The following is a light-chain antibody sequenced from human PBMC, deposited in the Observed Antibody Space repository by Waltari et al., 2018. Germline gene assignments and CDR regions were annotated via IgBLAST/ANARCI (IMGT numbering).Light chain of an antibody. CDR1: QSIATN. V-gene: IGKV3-15*01. CDR2: DAS. Sequence: EVVMTQSPATLSVSPGERASLSCRASQSIATNLAWYQQKPGQPPRLLVYDASTRAPSIPARFKGSGSGTEFTLTISSLQSEDSAVYYCQQYNRGPPITFGQGTRLEI. CDR3: QQYNRGPPIT. J-gene: IGKJ5*01.